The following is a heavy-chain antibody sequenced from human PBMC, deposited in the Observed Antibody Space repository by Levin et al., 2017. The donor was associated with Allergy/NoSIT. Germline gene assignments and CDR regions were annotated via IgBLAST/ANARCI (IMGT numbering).Heavy chain of an antibody. J-gene: IGHJ4*02. V-gene: IGHV4-28*06. CDR2: IYHSGAT. CDR1: GSSITNSFW. Sequence: LRLSCAVSGSSITNSFWWGWIRQPPGKGLEWIGYIYHSGATQYNPSLESRATPSVASSKHQTSLSLSSLTAFDTAVDYCARMAGSHYFDNWGQGTLVAVS. CDR3: ARMAGSHYFDN.